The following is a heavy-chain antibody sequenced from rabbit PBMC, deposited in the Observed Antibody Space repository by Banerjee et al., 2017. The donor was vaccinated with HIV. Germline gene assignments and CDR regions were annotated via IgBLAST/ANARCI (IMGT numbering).Heavy chain of an antibody. D-gene: IGHD8-1*01. V-gene: IGHV1S47*01. J-gene: IGHJ2*02. Sequence: QEQLEESGGGPVKPEGSLKLSCKASGIDFSIYGIAWVRQTPGKGLEWIAYIHPTYGTTDYASWLNGRFTISLDNAQNTVFLQMTSLTAADTATYFCVRDRAGSNYNVPRFDLWGPGTLVTVS. CDR3: VRDRAGSNYNVPRFDL. CDR1: GIDFSIYG. CDR2: IHPTYGTT.